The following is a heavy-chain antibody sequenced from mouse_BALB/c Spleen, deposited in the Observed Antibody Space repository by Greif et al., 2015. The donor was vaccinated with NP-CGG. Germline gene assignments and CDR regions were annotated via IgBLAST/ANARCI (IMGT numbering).Heavy chain of an antibody. CDR1: GFTFSSYT. J-gene: IGHJ2*01. D-gene: IGHD4-1*01. CDR3: ARQLGDY. CDR2: ISNGGGST. Sequence: EVQLQQSGGGLVQPGGSLKLSCAASGFTFSSYTMSWVRQTPEKRLEWVAYISNGGGSTYYPDTVKGRFTISRDNAKNTLYLQMSSLKSEDTAMYYCARQLGDYWGQGTTLTVSS. V-gene: IGHV5-12-2*01.